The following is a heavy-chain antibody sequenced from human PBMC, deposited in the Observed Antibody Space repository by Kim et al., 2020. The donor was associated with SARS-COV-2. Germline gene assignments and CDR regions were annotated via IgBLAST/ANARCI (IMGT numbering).Heavy chain of an antibody. D-gene: IGHD1-7*01. V-gene: IGHV1-46*01. Sequence: QKFQGRVTMTRDTSTSTVYMELSSLRSEDTAVYYCARINTNWNYEYFDYWGQGTLVTVSS. J-gene: IGHJ4*02. CDR3: ARINTNWNYEYFDY.